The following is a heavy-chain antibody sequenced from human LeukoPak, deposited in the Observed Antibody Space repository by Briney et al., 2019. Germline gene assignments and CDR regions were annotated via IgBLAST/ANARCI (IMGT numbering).Heavy chain of an antibody. CDR2: IIPIFGTA. D-gene: IGHD1-7*01. Sequence: SVKVSCKASGGTFSSYAISWVRQAPGQGLEWMGGIIPIFGTANYAQKFQGSVTITTDESTSTAYMELSSLRSEDTAVYYCARDNYAGANWFDPWGQGTLVTVSS. CDR1: GGTFSSYA. V-gene: IGHV1-69*05. J-gene: IGHJ5*02. CDR3: ARDNYAGANWFDP.